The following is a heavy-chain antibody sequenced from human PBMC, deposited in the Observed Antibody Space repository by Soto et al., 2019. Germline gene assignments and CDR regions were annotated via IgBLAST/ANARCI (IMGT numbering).Heavy chain of an antibody. Sequence: QVQLVQSGAEVKKPGSSVKVSCKASGGTFSSYTISWVRQAPGQGLEWMGRIIPILGIAKYAQKFQGRVTITADKTTSTAYMELSSLRSEDTAVYYCASLTVCGVAFEIWGQGTMVTVSS. CDR2: IIPILGIA. V-gene: IGHV1-69*02. D-gene: IGHD2-21*01. CDR1: GGTFSSYT. CDR3: ASLTVCGVAFEI. J-gene: IGHJ3*02.